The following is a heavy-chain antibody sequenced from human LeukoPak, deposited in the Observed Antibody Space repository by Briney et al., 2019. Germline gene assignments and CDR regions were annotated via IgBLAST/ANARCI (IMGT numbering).Heavy chain of an antibody. CDR3: TRNSGRYGLS. V-gene: IGHV3-23*01. CDR2: IDYDGGSG. D-gene: IGHD6-19*01. CDR1: GFTLSSYE. J-gene: IGHJ1*01. Sequence: GGSLRLSCTVSGFTLSSYEMSWIRQAPGKGLEWVSSIDYDGGSGHYADSVKGRFTISRDNSNNTLFLHLNSLRGEDTAVYYCTRNSGRYGLSWGQGTLVTVSS.